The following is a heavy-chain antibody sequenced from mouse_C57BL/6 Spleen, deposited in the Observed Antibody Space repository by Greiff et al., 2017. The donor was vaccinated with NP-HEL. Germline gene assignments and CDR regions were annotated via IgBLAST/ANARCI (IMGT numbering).Heavy chain of an antibody. V-gene: IGHV1-5*01. D-gene: IGHD1-1*01. CDR1: GYTFTSYW. Sequence: EVQVVESGTVLARPGASVKMSCKTSGYTFTSYWMHWVKQRPGQGLEWIGAIYPGNSDTSYNQKFKGKAKLTAVTSASTAYMELSSLTNEDSAVYYCTRSYGSREDYFDYWGQGTTLTVSS. CDR3: TRSYGSREDYFDY. CDR2: IYPGNSDT. J-gene: IGHJ2*01.